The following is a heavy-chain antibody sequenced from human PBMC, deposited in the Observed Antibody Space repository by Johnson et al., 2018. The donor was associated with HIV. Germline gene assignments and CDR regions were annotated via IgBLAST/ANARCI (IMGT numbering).Heavy chain of an antibody. Sequence: QVQLVESGGGLVKPGGSLRLSCAASGFRFSDYYMSWVRQAPGKGLEWVSAISGSGGSTYYADSVKGRFTISRDNSKNTLYLQMNSLRVEDTAVYYCARDLSEGELGHAFDIWGQGTMVTVSS. V-gene: IGHV3-11*04. CDR1: GFRFSDYY. J-gene: IGHJ3*02. D-gene: IGHD1-26*01. CDR2: ISGSGGST. CDR3: ARDLSEGELGHAFDI.